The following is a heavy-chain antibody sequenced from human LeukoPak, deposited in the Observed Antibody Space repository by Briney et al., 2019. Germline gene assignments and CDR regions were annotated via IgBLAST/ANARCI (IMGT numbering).Heavy chain of an antibody. CDR3: ASTAAANDAFDI. CDR1: GYTFTSYD. Sequence: ASVKVSCKASGYTFTSYDINWVRQATGQGLEWMGWMNPNSGNTGYAQKFQGGVTITRNTSISTAYMELSSLRSEDTAVYYCASTAAANDAFDIWGQGTMVTVSS. D-gene: IGHD6-13*01. J-gene: IGHJ3*02. V-gene: IGHV1-8*03. CDR2: MNPNSGNT.